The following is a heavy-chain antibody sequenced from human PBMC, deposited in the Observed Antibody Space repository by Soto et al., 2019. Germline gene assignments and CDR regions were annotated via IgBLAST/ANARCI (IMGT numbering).Heavy chain of an antibody. Sequence: SETLSLTCTVSGGSISRSGYFWSWIRQHPGKGLEWIGYIYDSGSTYYNPSLKSRVSLSVDTSKNQFSLNLTSVTAADTAMYYCVRSSRSYFDYWGQGTLVTVSS. CDR1: GGSISRSGYF. V-gene: IGHV4-31*03. J-gene: IGHJ4*02. CDR3: VRSSRSYFDY. CDR2: IYDSGST.